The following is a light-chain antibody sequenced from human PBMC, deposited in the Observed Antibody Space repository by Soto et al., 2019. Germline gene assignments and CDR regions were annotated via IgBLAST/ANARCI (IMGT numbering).Light chain of an antibody. CDR3: QYYGSSRGRVV. V-gene: IGLV1-40*01. CDR1: SSNIGAGYD. J-gene: IGLJ2*01. CDR2: GNS. Sequence: QSVLTQPPSVSGAPGQRVTISCTGSSSNIGAGYDVHWYQQLPGTAPKLLIYGNSNRPSGVPDRFSGSKSGTSASLAITGLHAEDGADYYCQYYGSSRGRVVFGGGTKLTVL.